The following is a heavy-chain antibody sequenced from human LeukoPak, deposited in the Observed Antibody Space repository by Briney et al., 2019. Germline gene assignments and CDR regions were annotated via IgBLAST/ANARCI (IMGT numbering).Heavy chain of an antibody. CDR2: IYNSGST. CDR1: GGSISSYY. CDR3: ARYGYYLDAFDI. V-gene: IGHV4-59*01. Sequence: SETLSLTCTVSGGSISSYYWSWIRQPPGKGLEWIGYIYNSGSTNYNPSLKSRVTISVDTSNNQVSLKVRSVTAADTAVYYCARYGYYLDAFDIWGQGTMVTVSS. J-gene: IGHJ3*02. D-gene: IGHD3-22*01.